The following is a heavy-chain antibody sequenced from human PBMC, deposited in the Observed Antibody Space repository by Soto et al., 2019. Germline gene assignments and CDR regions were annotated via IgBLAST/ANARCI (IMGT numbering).Heavy chain of an antibody. D-gene: IGHD5-18*01. J-gene: IGHJ4*02. CDR2: IYYSGST. CDR1: GGNIISGCCY. CDR3: ARRIQLWLFDY. V-gene: IGHV4-61*01. Sequence: PSETMSVTCTVSGGNIISGCCYWSWKRQHPGKGLEWIGYIYYSGSTNYNPSLKSRVTISVDTSKNQFSLKLSSVTAADTAVYYCARRIQLWLFDYWGQGTLVTVSS.